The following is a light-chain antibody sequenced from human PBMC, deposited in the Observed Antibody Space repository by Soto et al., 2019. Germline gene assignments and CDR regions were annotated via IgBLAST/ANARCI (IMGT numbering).Light chain of an antibody. CDR2: WAS. J-gene: IGKJ2*01. Sequence: DIVMTQAPDSLAVSLGERATINCKSSQSVLYSSNNKNYLAWYQQKPGQPPMLLIYWASTRESGVPDRFSGSGSGTDFTLAISSLQAEDVAVYYCQQYYNIPQHFGQGTKLEIK. CDR3: QQYYNIPQH. V-gene: IGKV4-1*01. CDR1: QSVLYSSNNKNY.